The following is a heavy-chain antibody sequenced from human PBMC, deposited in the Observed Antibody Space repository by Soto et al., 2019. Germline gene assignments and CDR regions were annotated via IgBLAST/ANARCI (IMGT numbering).Heavy chain of an antibody. V-gene: IGHV5-51*01. D-gene: IGHD6-19*01. J-gene: IGHJ4*02. Sequence: GESLKISCQGSGYTFSSYWIAWVRQMPGKGLEWMGIIFPRDFDTRYSPSFQGHVTISVDKSINTAYLQWSSLRASDTAMYYCARGHNSGWSIHPYYIDFWGQGTPVTVSS. CDR2: IFPRDFDT. CDR3: ARGHNSGWSIHPYYIDF. CDR1: GYTFSSYW.